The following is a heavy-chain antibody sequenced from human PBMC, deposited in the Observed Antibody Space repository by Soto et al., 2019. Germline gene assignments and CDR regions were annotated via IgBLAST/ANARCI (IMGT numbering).Heavy chain of an antibody. Sequence: SETLSLTCTVSGVSTSSGDYYWSWFRQPPGKGLEWIGYIYYSGSTYYNPSLKSRVTISVDTSKNQFSLKLSSVTAADTAVYCCARERPDGSRLDPWGQGTLVTVS. CDR2: IYYSGST. D-gene: IGHD6-13*01. J-gene: IGHJ5*02. V-gene: IGHV4-30-4*01. CDR3: ARERPDGSRLDP. CDR1: GVSTSSGDYY.